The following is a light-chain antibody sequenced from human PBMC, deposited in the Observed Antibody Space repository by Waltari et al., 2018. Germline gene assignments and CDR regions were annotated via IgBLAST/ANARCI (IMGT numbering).Light chain of an antibody. CDR1: SSNIGPYY. CDR3: AAWDDSLSGVI. V-gene: IGLV1-47*01. Sequence: QSVLTQPPSASGTPGQRVTLSCSGSSSNIGPYYVYWYQLLPGTAPNLLIYKNGQRPSGVPDGFSASKSGPSASLAISGLRSEDEADYYCAAWDDSLSGVIFGGGTKLTVL. CDR2: KNG. J-gene: IGLJ2*01.